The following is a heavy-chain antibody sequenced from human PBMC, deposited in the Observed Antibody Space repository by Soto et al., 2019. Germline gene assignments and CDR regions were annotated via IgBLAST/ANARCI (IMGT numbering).Heavy chain of an antibody. CDR1: GGSISSYY. J-gene: IGHJ4*02. D-gene: IGHD3-22*01. Sequence: SETLSLTCTVSGGSISSYYWSWIRQPPGKGLEWIGYIYYRGTTNYNPSLKSRVTISVDTSKNQFSLKLNSVTAADTAVYYCARMNYYDTSGYPFDYWGQGMMVTVSS. V-gene: IGHV4-59*01. CDR3: ARMNYYDTSGYPFDY. CDR2: IYYRGTT.